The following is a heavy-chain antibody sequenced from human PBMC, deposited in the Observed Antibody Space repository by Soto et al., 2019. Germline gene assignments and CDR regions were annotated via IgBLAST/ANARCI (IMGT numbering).Heavy chain of an antibody. D-gene: IGHD6-6*01. CDR2: IIPIFTTT. V-gene: IGHV1-69*18. CDR3: ARPSGLLGQFSALVDY. CDR1: GGSFSNSA. Sequence: QVQPVQSGSEVRRPGSSVKVSCKASGGSFSNSAIAWVRQAPGQGLEWLGMIIPIFTTTNYAQKVKDRLTITADGSTSTAYKELSGLKSEDTSVYFCARPSGLLGQFSALVDYWGQGTLVTVSS. J-gene: IGHJ4*02.